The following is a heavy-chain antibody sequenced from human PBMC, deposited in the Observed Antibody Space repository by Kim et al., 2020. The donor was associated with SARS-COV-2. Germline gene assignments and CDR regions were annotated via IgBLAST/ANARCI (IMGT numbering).Heavy chain of an antibody. Sequence: GGSLRLSCAASGFTFSNAWMSWVRQAPGKGLEWVGRIKSKTDGGTTDYAAPVKGRFTISRDDSKNTLYLQMNSLKTEDTAVYYCTTERIYYDSSGYHILSVYSYYGMDVWGQGTTVTVSS. V-gene: IGHV3-15*01. D-gene: IGHD3-22*01. CDR3: TTERIYYDSSGYHILSVYSYYGMDV. CDR2: IKSKTDGGTT. CDR1: GFTFSNAW. J-gene: IGHJ6*02.